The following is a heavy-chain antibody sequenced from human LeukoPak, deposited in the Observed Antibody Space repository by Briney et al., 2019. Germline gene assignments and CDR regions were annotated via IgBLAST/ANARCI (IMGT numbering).Heavy chain of an antibody. V-gene: IGHV1-69*13. J-gene: IGHJ1*01. Sequence: ASVKVSCKASGGTFSSYAISWVRQAPGQGLEWMGGIIPIFGTASYAQKFQGRVTIIADESTSTAYMELSSLRSEDTAVYYCARGSIAAAGSSPTQHWGQGTLVTVSS. CDR2: IIPIFGTA. CDR3: ARGSIAAAGSSPTQH. D-gene: IGHD6-13*01. CDR1: GGTFSSYA.